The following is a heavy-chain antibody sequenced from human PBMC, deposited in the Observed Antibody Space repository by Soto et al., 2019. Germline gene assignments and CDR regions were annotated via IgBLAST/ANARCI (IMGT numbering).Heavy chain of an antibody. CDR1: GFTFETYG. CDR3: AREGTGGDYWGDY. Sequence: QVQLVESGGGVVQPGRSLRLSCAASGFTFETYGMHWVRQAPGKGLDWVAVSSWDETSKYYSDSVKGRFTISRDNSKNILFLQMSSLRVEDTAVYYWAREGTGGDYWGDYLGEGTLVTVSS. CDR2: SSWDETSK. J-gene: IGHJ4*02. D-gene: IGHD3-3*01. V-gene: IGHV3-30*03.